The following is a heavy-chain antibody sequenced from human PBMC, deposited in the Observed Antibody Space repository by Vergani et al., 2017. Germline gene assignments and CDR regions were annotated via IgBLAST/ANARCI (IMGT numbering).Heavy chain of an antibody. V-gene: IGHV4-30-4*01. CDR1: GGSISSGGYY. D-gene: IGHD1-26*01. CDR3: ARQGWELLRTFFDY. J-gene: IGHJ4*02. Sequence: QVQLQESGPGLVKPSQTLSLTCTVSGGSISSGGYYWTWIRQHPGKGLEWIGYIYYSGSTYYNPSLKSRVTISVDTSKNQFSLKLSSVTAADTAVYYCARQGWELLRTFFDYWGQGTLVTVSS. CDR2: IYYSGST.